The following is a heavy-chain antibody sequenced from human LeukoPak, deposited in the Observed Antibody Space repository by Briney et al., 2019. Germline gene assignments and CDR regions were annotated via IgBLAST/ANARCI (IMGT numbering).Heavy chain of an antibody. CDR3: ARGALSQGWFDP. CDR2: IYYSGHT. CDR1: GGSISSYY. V-gene: IGHV4-59*08. D-gene: IGHD3-16*02. J-gene: IGHJ5*02. Sequence: SETLSLTCTVSGGSISSYYWSWIRQPPGKGLEWIGYIYYSGHTNHNPSLKSRVTISVDTSKNQFSLKLSSVTAADTAVYYCARGALSQGWFDPWGQGTLVTVSS.